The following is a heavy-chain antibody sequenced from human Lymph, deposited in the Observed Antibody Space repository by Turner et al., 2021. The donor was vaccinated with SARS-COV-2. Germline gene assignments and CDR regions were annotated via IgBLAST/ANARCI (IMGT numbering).Heavy chain of an antibody. D-gene: IGHD6-13*01. CDR3: ARHGNELGIQL. V-gene: IGHV4-59*08. CDR1: GGSIRSYS. Sequence: QVQLQESGPGLVKPSEALSLACTVSGGSIRSYSWSWLRQTPGKGVEWIGYISNSGGTNYNPTLKSRVTISLNTSKNQYSLKLSSVTAADTAVYYCARHGNELGIQLWGQGTMVTVSS. J-gene: IGHJ1*01. CDR2: ISNSGGT.